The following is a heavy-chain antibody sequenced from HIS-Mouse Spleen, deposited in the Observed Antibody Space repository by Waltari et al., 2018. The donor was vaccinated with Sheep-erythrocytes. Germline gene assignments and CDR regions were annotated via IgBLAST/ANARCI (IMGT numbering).Heavy chain of an antibody. V-gene: IGHV3-30-3*01. CDR1: GFTFSSYA. CDR2: ISYNGSNK. CDR3: ARELNIVVVPVYYYGMDV. J-gene: IGHJ6*02. D-gene: IGHD2-2*01. Sequence: QVQLVESGGGVVQPGRSLRLSCAASGFTFSSYAMHWVRQAPGKGLEWVEVISYNGSNKYYADSVKGRFTISRDNSKNTLYLQMNSLRAEDTAVYYCARELNIVVVPVYYYGMDVWGQGTTVTVSS.